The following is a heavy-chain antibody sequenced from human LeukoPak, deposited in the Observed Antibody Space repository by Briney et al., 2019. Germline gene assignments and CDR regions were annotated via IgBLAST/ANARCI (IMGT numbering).Heavy chain of an antibody. V-gene: IGHV3-23*01. CDR1: GFTFTSYA. D-gene: IGHD3-16*01. J-gene: IGHJ3*02. Sequence: HPGGSLRLSCAASGFTFTSYAMSWIRQAPGKGLEWVSAISGSGGSTYYADSVKGRFTISRDNSKNTLYLQMNSLRAEDTAVYYCAKDRRYGGVTIYAFDIWGQGTMVTVSS. CDR3: AKDRRYGGVTIYAFDI. CDR2: ISGSGGST.